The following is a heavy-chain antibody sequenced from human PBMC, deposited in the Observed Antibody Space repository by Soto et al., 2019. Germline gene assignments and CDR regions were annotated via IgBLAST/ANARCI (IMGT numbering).Heavy chain of an antibody. CDR3: ARDPNGDYLGAFDF. D-gene: IGHD4-17*01. V-gene: IGHV3-23*01. Sequence: EVQLLEPGGGLVQPGGSLRLSCAASGFTVSSFFMSCVRQAPGKGLDWVSGIGANGGGTYYADSVKGRFIISRDNSKNTLYLQMNSLRAEDTAVYYCARDPNGDYLGAFDFWGQKTMVTVSS. J-gene: IGHJ3*01. CDR1: GFTVSSFF. CDR2: IGANGGGT.